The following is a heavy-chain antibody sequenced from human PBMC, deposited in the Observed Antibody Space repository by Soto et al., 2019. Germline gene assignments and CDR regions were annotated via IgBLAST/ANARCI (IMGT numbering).Heavy chain of an antibody. V-gene: IGHV4-34*01. Sequence: PSETLSLTXAVYGGSFSGYYWSWIRQPPGKGLEWIGEINHSGSTNYNPSLKSRVTISVDTSKNQFSLKLSSVTAADTAVYYCARVPFKYYYDSSGYYDYWGQGTLVTVSS. J-gene: IGHJ4*02. CDR1: GGSFSGYY. CDR3: ARVPFKYYYDSSGYYDY. CDR2: INHSGST. D-gene: IGHD3-22*01.